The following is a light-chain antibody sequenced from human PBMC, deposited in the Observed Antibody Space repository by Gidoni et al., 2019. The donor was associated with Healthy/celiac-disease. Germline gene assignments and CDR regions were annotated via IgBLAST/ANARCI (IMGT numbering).Light chain of an antibody. V-gene: IGKV3-20*01. CDR3: QQYGSSRYT. Sequence: EIVLTPSPGTLSLYPGERATLSCRASQRVSSSDLAWYQQKPGQAPRLRIYGASSRATGIPDRFSGSGSGTDFTLTISRLEPEDFAVYYCQQYGSSRYTFGQGTKLEIK. J-gene: IGKJ2*01. CDR1: QRVSSSD. CDR2: GAS.